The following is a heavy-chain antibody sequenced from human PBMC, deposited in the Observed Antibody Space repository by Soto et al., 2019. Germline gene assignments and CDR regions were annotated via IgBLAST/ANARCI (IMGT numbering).Heavy chain of an antibody. J-gene: IGHJ6*02. CDR2: IYHSGST. CDR1: GGSISSSNW. V-gene: IGHV4-4*02. CDR3: ASLGYCSSTSCYRHYYYYGMDV. Sequence: SETLSLTCAVSGGSISSSNWWSWVRQPPGKGLEWIGEIYHSGSTNYNPSLKSRVTISVDKSKNQFSLKLSSVTAADTAVYYCASLGYCSSTSCYRHYYYYGMDVWGQGTTVTAP. D-gene: IGHD2-2*02.